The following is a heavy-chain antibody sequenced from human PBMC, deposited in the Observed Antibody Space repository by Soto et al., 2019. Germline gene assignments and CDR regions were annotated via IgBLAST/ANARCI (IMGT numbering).Heavy chain of an antibody. D-gene: IGHD3-22*01. Sequence: PSETLSLTCTVSGGSISSGGYYWSWIRQHPGKGLEWLGYIYYSGSTYYNPSLKSRVTISVDTSKNQFSLKLSSVTAADTAVYYCARDYYDSSGYLFDYWGQGTLVTVSS. CDR3: ARDYYDSSGYLFDY. V-gene: IGHV4-31*03. CDR1: GGSISSGGYY. CDR2: IYYSGST. J-gene: IGHJ4*02.